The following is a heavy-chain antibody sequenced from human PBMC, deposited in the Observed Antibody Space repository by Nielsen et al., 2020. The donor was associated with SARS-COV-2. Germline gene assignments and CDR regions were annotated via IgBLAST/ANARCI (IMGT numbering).Heavy chain of an antibody. V-gene: IGHV1-69*13. CDR1: GGTFSSYA. D-gene: IGHD1-7*01. CDR2: IIPIFGTA. Sequence: SVKVSCKASGGTFSSYAISWVRQAPGQGLEWMGGIIPIFGTANYAQKFQGRVTITADESTSTAYMELSSLRSEDTAVYYCARDYNWNYIPNWFDPWGQGTLVTVSS. CDR3: ARDYNWNYIPNWFDP. J-gene: IGHJ5*02.